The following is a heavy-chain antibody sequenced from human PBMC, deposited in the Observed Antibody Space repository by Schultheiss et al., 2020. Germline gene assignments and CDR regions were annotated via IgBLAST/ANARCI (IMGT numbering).Heavy chain of an antibody. CDR3: ARGEDPSGYDFVYYFDF. J-gene: IGHJ4*02. D-gene: IGHD5-12*01. CDR2: INHSGST. Sequence: SETLSLTCAVYGGSFRGYYWSWIRQPPGKGLEWIGEINHSGSTNYNPSLKSRVTISVDTSKNQFSLKLSSVTAADTAVYYCARGEDPSGYDFVYYFDFWGQGTLVTVSS. V-gene: IGHV4-34*01. CDR1: GGSFRGYY.